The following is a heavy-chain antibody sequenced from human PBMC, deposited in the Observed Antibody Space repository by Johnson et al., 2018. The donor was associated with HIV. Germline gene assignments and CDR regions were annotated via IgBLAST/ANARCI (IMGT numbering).Heavy chain of an antibody. CDR3: AKDMSSSWYRGAFDI. Sequence: VQLVESGGGLVKPGGSLRLSCAASGFTFSSYAMHWVRQAPGKGLEWVSGISWNSGSIGYADSVKGRFTISRDNAKNSLYLQMNSLRAEDTALYYCAKDMSSSWYRGAFDIWGQGTMVTVSS. CDR1: GFTFSSYA. CDR2: ISWNSGSI. V-gene: IGHV3-9*01. D-gene: IGHD6-13*01. J-gene: IGHJ3*02.